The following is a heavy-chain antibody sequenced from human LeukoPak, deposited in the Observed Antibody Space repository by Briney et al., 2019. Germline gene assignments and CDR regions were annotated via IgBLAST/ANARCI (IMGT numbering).Heavy chain of an antibody. Sequence: GGSLRLSCAASGFTVSSNYMSWVRQAPGKGLEWVAAIWYDGSIQYYADSVKGRFTISRDNSKNTLYLQMDSLRAEDTAVYYCARAGYCSGGSCYGSDYWGQGTLVSVSS. CDR1: GFTVSSNY. D-gene: IGHD2-15*01. V-gene: IGHV3-33*08. J-gene: IGHJ4*02. CDR3: ARAGYCSGGSCYGSDY. CDR2: IWYDGSIQ.